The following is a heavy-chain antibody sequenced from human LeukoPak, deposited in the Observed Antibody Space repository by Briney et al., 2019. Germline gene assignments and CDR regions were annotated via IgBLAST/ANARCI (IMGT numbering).Heavy chain of an antibody. J-gene: IGHJ3*02. CDR3: ARDREMATRLADAFDI. Sequence: PGGSLRLSCAASGFTFNNYPMHWVRQAPGTGLEWVTVISSDGSDKYYTDSVKGRFTVSRDNSKNMVFLQLNSLRSEDTAVYYCARDREMATRLADAFDIWGQGTMVTVSS. CDR1: GFTFNNYP. D-gene: IGHD5-24*01. CDR2: ISSDGSDK. V-gene: IGHV3-30*04.